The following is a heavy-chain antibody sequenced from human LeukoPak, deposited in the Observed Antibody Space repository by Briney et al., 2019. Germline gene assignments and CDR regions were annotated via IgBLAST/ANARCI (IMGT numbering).Heavy chain of an antibody. J-gene: IGHJ4*02. V-gene: IGHV1-8*01. CDR3: ARGRVRSSYGPTGY. Sequence: ASVKVSCKASGYTFTSYDINWVRQATGQGLEWMGWMNPNSGNTGYAQKFQGRVAMTRNTSISTAYMELSSLRSEDTAVYHCARGRVRSSYGPTGYWGQGTLVTVSS. CDR2: MNPNSGNT. D-gene: IGHD5-18*01. CDR1: GYTFTSYD.